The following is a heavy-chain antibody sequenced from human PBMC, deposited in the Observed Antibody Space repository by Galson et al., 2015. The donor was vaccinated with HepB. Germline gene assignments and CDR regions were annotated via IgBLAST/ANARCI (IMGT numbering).Heavy chain of an antibody. V-gene: IGHV3-23*01. Sequence: SLRLSCAASGFTFSYYAMSWVRQAPGKGLEWISAITPSGDNTYSADSMKGGFFISRDNSPNTLFLQMNSLRAGDTAIYFCAKVFPEKTDGWYRQALYYFDSWGQGTRVTVSS. J-gene: IGHJ4*02. CDR2: ITPSGDNT. CDR1: GFTFSYYA. D-gene: IGHD6-19*01. CDR3: AKVFPEKTDGWYRQALYYFDS.